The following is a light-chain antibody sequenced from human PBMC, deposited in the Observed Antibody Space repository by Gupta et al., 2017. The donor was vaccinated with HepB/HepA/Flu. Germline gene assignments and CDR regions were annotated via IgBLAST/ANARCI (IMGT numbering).Light chain of an antibody. CDR1: QSIKSW. CDR3: QQYSTYSQFT. J-gene: IGKJ3*01. V-gene: IGKV1-5*03. CDR2: KAS. Sequence: DIQLTQSPSTQSASVGDRVIITCRASQSIKSWLAWYQQKPGKAPKLLIYKASTLESGVPSRFSGSGSGTEFTLTISSRQPDDFATYYCQQYSTYSQFTFGPGTKVDIK.